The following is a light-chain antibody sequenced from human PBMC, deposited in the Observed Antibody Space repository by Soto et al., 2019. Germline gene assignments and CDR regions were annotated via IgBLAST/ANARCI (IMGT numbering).Light chain of an antibody. CDR3: QQYNSYRT. V-gene: IGKV1-5*01. J-gene: IGKJ1*01. Sequence: EIQMTHAPSTLSASVGDRVTITCRASQSISSWLAWYQQKPGKAPKLLIYDASSLESGVPSRFSGSGSGTEFTLTISSLQPDDFATYYCQQYNSYRTFGQGTKVDIK. CDR1: QSISSW. CDR2: DAS.